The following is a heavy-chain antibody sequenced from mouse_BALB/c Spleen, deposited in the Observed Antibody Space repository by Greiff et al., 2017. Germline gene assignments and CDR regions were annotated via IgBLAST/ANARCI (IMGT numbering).Heavy chain of an antibody. CDR2: ISSGSSTI. CDR1: GFTFSSFG. Sequence: EVKLVESGGGLVQPGGSRKLSCAASGFTFSSFGMHWVRQAPEKGLEWVAYISSGSSTIYYADTVKGRFTISRDNPKNTLFLQMTSLRSEDTAMYYCARGGTDWYFDVWGAGTTVTVSS. J-gene: IGHJ1*01. CDR3: ARGGTDWYFDV. V-gene: IGHV5-17*02.